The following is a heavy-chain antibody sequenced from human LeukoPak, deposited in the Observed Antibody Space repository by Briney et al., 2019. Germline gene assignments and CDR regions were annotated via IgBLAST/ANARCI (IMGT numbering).Heavy chain of an antibody. CDR2: IYTSGST. D-gene: IGHD3-3*01. V-gene: IGHV4-4*09. Sequence: SETLSLTCTVSGGSISSYYWSWIRQPPGKGLEWIGYIYTSGSTNYNPSLKSRVTISVDTSKNQFSLKLSSVTAADTAVYYCARQLADFWSGYPPSLGYYYYYMDVWGKGTTVNVSS. CDR3: ARQLADFWSGYPPSLGYYYYYMDV. J-gene: IGHJ6*03. CDR1: GGSISSYY.